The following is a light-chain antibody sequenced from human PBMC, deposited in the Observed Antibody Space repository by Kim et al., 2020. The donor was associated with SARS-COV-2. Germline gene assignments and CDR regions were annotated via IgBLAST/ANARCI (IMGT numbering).Light chain of an antibody. V-gene: IGKV3-15*01. CDR1: QSVKNN. Sequence: IVMTQSPATLSVSPGERVTLSCRASQSVKNNLAWYQQRPGQAPRLLIYGASTRATDISARFSGSGSGTEFTLTIRSLQSEDLAVYYCQQYNEWPLVTFGGGTKVDIK. J-gene: IGKJ4*01. CDR2: GAS. CDR3: QQYNEWPLVT.